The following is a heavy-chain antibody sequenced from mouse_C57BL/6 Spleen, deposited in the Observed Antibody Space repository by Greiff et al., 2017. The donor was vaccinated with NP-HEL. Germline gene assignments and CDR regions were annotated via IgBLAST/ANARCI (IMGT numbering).Heavy chain of an antibody. Sequence: EVQRVESGPGLVKPSQSLSLTCSVTGYSITSGYYWNWIRQFPGNKLEWMGYISYDGSNNYNPSLKNRISITRDTSKNQFFLKLNSVTTEDTATYYCARKAYDGYYPPRDYWGQGTSVTVSS. J-gene: IGHJ4*01. CDR2: ISYDGSN. D-gene: IGHD2-3*01. CDR1: GYSITSGYY. CDR3: ARKAYDGYYPPRDY. V-gene: IGHV3-6*01.